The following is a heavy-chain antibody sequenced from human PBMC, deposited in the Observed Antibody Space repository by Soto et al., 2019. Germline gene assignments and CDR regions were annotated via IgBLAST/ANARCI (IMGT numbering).Heavy chain of an antibody. J-gene: IGHJ4*02. CDR2: ISSSSSTI. CDR3: AREGLTVFGVVIHFYFDY. D-gene: IGHD3-3*01. V-gene: IGHV3-48*02. CDR1: GFTFSSYS. Sequence: EVQLVESGGGLVQPGGSLRLSCAASGFTFSSYSMNWVRQAPGKGLEWVSYISSSSSTIYYADSVKGRFTISRDNAKNSLYLQMNSLRDEDTAVYYCAREGLTVFGVVIHFYFDYWGQGTLVTVSS.